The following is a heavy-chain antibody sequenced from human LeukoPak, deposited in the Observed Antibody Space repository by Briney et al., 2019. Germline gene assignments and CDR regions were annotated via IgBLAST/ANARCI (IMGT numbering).Heavy chain of an antibody. Sequence: GASVKVSCKASGYTFTDYTMRWLRQAPGQRLDWMGRINGGSGNTKYSPEFQGRVTITRDTSASTAYMELSSLRSEDTAVYYCANPRYDSSGYYYVDWGQGTLVTVSS. CDR3: ANPRYDSSGYYYVD. D-gene: IGHD3-22*01. CDR1: GYTFTDYT. CDR2: INGGSGNT. J-gene: IGHJ4*02. V-gene: IGHV1-3*01.